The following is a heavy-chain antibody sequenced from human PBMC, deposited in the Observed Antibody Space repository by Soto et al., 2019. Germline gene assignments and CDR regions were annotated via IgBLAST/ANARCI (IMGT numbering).Heavy chain of an antibody. Sequence: PGGSLRLSCAASGFTFSSYSMNWVRQAPGKGLEWVSSISSSSSYIYYADSVKGRFTISRDNAKNSLYLQMNSLRAEDTAVYYCARDTGPAYYDFWSGYLYGYFDYWGQGTLVTVSS. V-gene: IGHV3-21*01. J-gene: IGHJ4*02. D-gene: IGHD3-3*01. CDR1: GFTFSSYS. CDR3: ARDTGPAYYDFWSGYLYGYFDY. CDR2: ISSSSSYI.